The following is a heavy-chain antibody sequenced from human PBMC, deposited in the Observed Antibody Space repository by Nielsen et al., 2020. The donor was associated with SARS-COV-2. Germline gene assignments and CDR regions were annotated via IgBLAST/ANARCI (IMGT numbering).Heavy chain of an antibody. Sequence: SVKVSCKASGGTFSSYAISWVRQAPGQGLEWMGGIIPIFGTANYAQKFQGRVTITADESTSTAYMELSSLRSEDTAVYYCAGDYKRLYSSSSTGWFDPWGQGTLVTVSS. D-gene: IGHD6-6*01. J-gene: IGHJ5*02. V-gene: IGHV1-69*13. CDR3: AGDYKRLYSSSSTGWFDP. CDR2: IIPIFGTA. CDR1: GGTFSSYA.